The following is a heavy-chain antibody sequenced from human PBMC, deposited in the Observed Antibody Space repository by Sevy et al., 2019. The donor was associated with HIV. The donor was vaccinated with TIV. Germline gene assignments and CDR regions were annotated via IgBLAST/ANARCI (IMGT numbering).Heavy chain of an antibody. V-gene: IGHV3-9*01. D-gene: IGHD3-22*01. CDR3: AKSGYYYDSSGYWGGASASSAAFDI. Sequence: SLRLSCAASGFTFDDYAMHWVRQAPGKGLEWVSGISWNSGSIGYADSVKGRFTISRDNAKNSLYLQMNSLRAEDTALYYCAKSGYYYDSSGYWGGASASSAAFDIWGQGTMVTVSS. J-gene: IGHJ3*02. CDR1: GFTFDDYA. CDR2: ISWNSGSI.